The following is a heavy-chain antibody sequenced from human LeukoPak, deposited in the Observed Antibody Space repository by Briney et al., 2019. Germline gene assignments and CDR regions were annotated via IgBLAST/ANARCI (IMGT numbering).Heavy chain of an antibody. CDR1: GFSVNTKF. Sequence: GGSLRLSCAASGFSVNTKFVSWVRQAPGKGLEWVSVIYTGGDTYYSDSVKGRFTISRDNSKNTVFLQMNSLRVEDTAMYYCARVASCDGGTCYYLDYWGQGTLVSVSS. CDR3: ARVASCDGGTCYYLDY. V-gene: IGHV3-53*01. CDR2: IYTGGDT. D-gene: IGHD2-15*01. J-gene: IGHJ4*02.